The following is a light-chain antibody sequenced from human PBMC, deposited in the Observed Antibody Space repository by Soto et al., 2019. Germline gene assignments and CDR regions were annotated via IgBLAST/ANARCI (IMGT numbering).Light chain of an antibody. CDR2: AAS. V-gene: IGKV1-39*01. J-gene: IGKJ4*01. CDR1: QSISSY. CDR3: QQSYSMPLN. Sequence: DIQMTQSPSSLSASVGDRVTITCRASQSISSYLNWYQQKPGKAPKLLIYAASSLQSGVPSRFSGSGSRTDFTLTISSLQPEDFATYYCQQSYSMPLNFGGGTKVEIK.